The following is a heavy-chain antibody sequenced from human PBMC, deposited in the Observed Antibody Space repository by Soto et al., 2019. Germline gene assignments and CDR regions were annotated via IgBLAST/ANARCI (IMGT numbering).Heavy chain of an antibody. J-gene: IGHJ4*02. V-gene: IGHV1-69*13. Sequence: SVKVSCKASGGTFSSYAISWVRQAPGQGLEWMGGIIPIFGTANYAQKFQGRVTITADESTSTAYMELSSLRSEDTAGYYSARKRNVSGSYDFDSWGQGTLVTVSS. D-gene: IGHD3-10*01. CDR3: ARKRNVSGSYDFDS. CDR1: GGTFSSYA. CDR2: IIPIFGTA.